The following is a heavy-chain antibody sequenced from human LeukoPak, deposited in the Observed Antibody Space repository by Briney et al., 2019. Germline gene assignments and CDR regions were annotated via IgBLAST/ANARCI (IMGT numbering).Heavy chain of an antibody. D-gene: IGHD5-18*01. CDR3: AKTWGRRSRSPPAMADFDY. Sequence: GWSLRLSYAASGFTFSSYGLHCIRHAPGPGLSSAAFISYDGSNKYYADSVKGRFTISRDNSKNTLYLQINSLRAEDTAVYYCAKTWGRRSRSPPAMADFDYWGQGTLVTVSS. CDR2: ISYDGSNK. CDR1: GFTFSSYG. V-gene: IGHV3-30*18. J-gene: IGHJ4*02.